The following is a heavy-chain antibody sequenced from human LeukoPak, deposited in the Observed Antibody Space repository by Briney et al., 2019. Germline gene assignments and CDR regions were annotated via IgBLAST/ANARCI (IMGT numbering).Heavy chain of an antibody. J-gene: IGHJ4*02. CDR3: AKEVLDNGGNSDY. Sequence: GGSLRLPCAASGFTFSAYDMKWVRQAPGKGLEWVSALTSSGDTIFYADSVRGRFTTSRDNSKNTLYLQMNSLRVEDAAVYYCAKEVLDNGGNSDYWGQGTLVTVSS. CDR2: LTSSGDTI. CDR1: GFTFSAYD. V-gene: IGHV3-23*01. D-gene: IGHD4-23*01.